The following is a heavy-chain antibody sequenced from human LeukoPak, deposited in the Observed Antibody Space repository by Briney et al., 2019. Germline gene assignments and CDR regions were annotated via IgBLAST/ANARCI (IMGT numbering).Heavy chain of an antibody. CDR1: GGSISSSSYY. CDR2: IYYSGST. Sequence: SETLSLTCTVSGGSISSSSYYWGWIRQPPGKGLEWIGSIYYSGSTYYNPSLKSRVTISVDTSKNQFSLKLSSVTAADTAVYYCARQGGSYYPNWFDPWGQGTLVTVSS. J-gene: IGHJ5*02. CDR3: ARQGGSYYPNWFDP. D-gene: IGHD1-26*01. V-gene: IGHV4-39*01.